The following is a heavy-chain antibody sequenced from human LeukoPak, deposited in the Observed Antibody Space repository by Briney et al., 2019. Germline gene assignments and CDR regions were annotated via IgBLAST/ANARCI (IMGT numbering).Heavy chain of an antibody. CDR2: IYHSGST. Sequence: PSETLSLTCTVSGGSISSSSYYWGWIRQPPGKGLEWIGSIYHSGSTYYNPSLKSRVTISVDTSKNQFSLKLSSVTAADTAVYYCARAQYVPPWFGELFYFDYWGQGTLVTVSS. V-gene: IGHV4-39*07. CDR3: ARAQYVPPWFGELFYFDY. D-gene: IGHD3-10*01. J-gene: IGHJ4*02. CDR1: GGSISSSSYY.